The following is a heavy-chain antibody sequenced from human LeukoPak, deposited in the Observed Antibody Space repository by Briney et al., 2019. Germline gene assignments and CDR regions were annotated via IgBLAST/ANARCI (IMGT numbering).Heavy chain of an antibody. CDR3: AHSHYSGAFDI. J-gene: IGHJ3*02. D-gene: IGHD4-11*01. CDR2: IYWNGNK. CDR1: GFSLSTNEVG. V-gene: IGHV2-5*01. Sequence: SGPTLVNPTQTLTLTCTFSGFSLSTNEVGVGWIRQPPGKALEWLALIYWNGNKFYSPSLKSRLTTTKDTSRNQVVLTMTNMDPVDTATYYCAHSHYSGAFDIWGQGTMVTVSS.